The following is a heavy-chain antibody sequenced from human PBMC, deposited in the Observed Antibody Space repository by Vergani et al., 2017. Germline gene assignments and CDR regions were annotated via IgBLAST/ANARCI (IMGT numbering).Heavy chain of an antibody. Sequence: EVQLVESGGGLVQPGRSLRLSCTASGFTFGDYAMSWVRQAPGKGLEWVGFIRSNAYGGTTEYAASVTGRFTISRDDSKSIAYLQMNRLRTEVTAVYYFTREVGSDACWRQGTLLSASS. CDR1: GFTFGDYA. D-gene: IGHD2-15*01. J-gene: IGHJ4*02. CDR2: IRSNAYGGTT. CDR3: TREVGSDAC. V-gene: IGHV3-49*04.